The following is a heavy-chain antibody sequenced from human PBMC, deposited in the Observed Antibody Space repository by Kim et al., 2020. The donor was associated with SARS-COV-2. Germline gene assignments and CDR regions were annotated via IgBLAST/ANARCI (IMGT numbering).Heavy chain of an antibody. Sequence: GGSLRLSCAASGFTFSSYGMHWVRQAPGKGLEWVAVISYDGSNKYYADSVKGRFTISRDNSKNTLYLQMNSLRAEDTAVYYCAKTHCSSTSCYASIEYF. D-gene: IGHD2-2*01. CDR1: GFTFSSYG. V-gene: IGHV3-30*18. J-gene: IGHJ1*01. CDR2: ISYDGSNK. CDR3: AKTHCSSTSCYASIEYF.